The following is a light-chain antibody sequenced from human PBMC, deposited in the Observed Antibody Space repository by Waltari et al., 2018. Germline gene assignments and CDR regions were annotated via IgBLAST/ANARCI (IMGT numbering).Light chain of an antibody. V-gene: IGKV3-20*01. CDR3: QKYGTLPAT. Sequence: PGERATLSCRASQSVSKYFAWYQQKPGQAPRLLIYDASTRATGIPDRFSGSGWGTDFSLTISRLEPEDFAVYYCQKYGTLPATFGQGTKVQ. J-gene: IGKJ1*01. CDR1: QSVSKY. CDR2: DAS.